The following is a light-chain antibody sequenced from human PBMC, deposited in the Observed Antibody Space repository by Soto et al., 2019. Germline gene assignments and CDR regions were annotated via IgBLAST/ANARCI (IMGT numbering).Light chain of an antibody. CDR1: QSFSSGY. V-gene: IGKV3-20*01. Sequence: DIVLTQSPGTLSLSPGERATLSCRASQSFSSGYLAWYQQKPGQAPRLLFYGASTRATDIPDRFSGSESGTEFTLTISRLEPEDFAVYYCHQYGSSPPYTFGQGTKLEI. CDR2: GAS. J-gene: IGKJ2*01. CDR3: HQYGSSPPYT.